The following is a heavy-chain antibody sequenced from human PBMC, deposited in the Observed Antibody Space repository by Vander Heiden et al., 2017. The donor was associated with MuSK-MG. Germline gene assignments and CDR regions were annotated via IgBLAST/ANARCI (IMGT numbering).Heavy chain of an antibody. CDR1: GFPFRRYA. J-gene: IGHJ5*02. CDR3: AKSSLIIWPLNWFDP. V-gene: IGHV3-23*01. Sequence: EVQLLESGGGLVPPGGSLRLSCAASGFPFRRYALSWVRQAPGKGLEWVSAISGSGGSTYYADSVKGRFTIARDNSKNTLYLQMNSLRAEDTAVYYCAKSSLIIWPLNWFDPWGQGTLVTVSS. D-gene: IGHD3-10*01. CDR2: ISGSGGST.